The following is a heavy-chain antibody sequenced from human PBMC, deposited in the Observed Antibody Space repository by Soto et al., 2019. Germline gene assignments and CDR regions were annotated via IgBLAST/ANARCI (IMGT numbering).Heavy chain of an antibody. CDR3: AHRQPGLAIDY. D-gene: IGHD3-10*01. V-gene: IGHV2-5*02. Sequence: QITLKESGPTLVKPTQTLTLTCTFSGFSLSTSGVGVDWIRQPPGKALEWLALIYWDDDKRYSPSLKSRLTXTXATAKNQVVLTMIKMDPVDTATYYCAHRQPGLAIDYWGQGTLVTVSS. CDR1: GFSLSTSGVG. CDR2: IYWDDDK. J-gene: IGHJ4*02.